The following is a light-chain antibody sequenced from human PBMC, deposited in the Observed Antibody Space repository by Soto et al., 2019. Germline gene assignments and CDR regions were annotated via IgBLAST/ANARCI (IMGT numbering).Light chain of an antibody. CDR3: HQYETSSWT. CDR1: QGVESSY. J-gene: IGKJ1*01. CDR2: GAS. V-gene: IGKV3-20*01. Sequence: EMVLTQSPGTLSLSPGESATVFGRASQGVESSYLDWFQQKPGQAPRPLIYGASRSATGVPDRFSGSGSGTDFTLTITRLEPEDFAVYYCHQYETSSWTFGQGTKVEI.